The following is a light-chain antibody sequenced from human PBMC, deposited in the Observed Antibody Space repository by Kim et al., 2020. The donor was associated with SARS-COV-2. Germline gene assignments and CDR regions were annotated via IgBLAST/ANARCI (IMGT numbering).Light chain of an antibody. CDR2: GNS. CDR3: QSYDSSLSGSRV. V-gene: IGLV1-40*01. Sequence: VTISCPGSSSNIGAGYDVHWYQQLPGTAPKLLIYGNSNRPSGVPDRFSGSKSGTSASLAITGLQAEDEADYYCQSYDSSLSGSRVFATGTKVTVL. J-gene: IGLJ1*01. CDR1: SSNIGAGYD.